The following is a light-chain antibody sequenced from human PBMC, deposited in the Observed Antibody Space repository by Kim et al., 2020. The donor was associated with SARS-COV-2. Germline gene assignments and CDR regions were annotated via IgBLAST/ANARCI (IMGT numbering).Light chain of an antibody. CDR1: SPNLGINY. J-gene: IGLJ3*02. Sequence: GRMVTIPCYGGSPNLGINYEYWDHQLPGTPPNPPISNNEQRPSWVPDPFSGSTSGTSVSLVISGLRSEDEAVYYCATRDGRLSGWVFGGGTQLTVL. CDR2: NNE. CDR3: ATRDGRLSGWV. V-gene: IGLV1-47*01.